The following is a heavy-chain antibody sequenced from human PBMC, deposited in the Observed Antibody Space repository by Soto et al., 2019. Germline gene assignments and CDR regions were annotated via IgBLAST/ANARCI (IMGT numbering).Heavy chain of an antibody. J-gene: IGHJ4*02. D-gene: IGHD5-12*01. Sequence: GGSLRLSCVASGFTFRSYSRKWVRQAPGKGLEWVSSISSSGSYIYYADSVKGRFTISRDNTKNSLYLQMNSLRAEDTAVYYCARGIMATIWYYFDYWGQGSLVTVSS. V-gene: IGHV3-21*01. CDR3: ARGIMATIWYYFDY. CDR1: GFTFRSYS. CDR2: ISSSGSYI.